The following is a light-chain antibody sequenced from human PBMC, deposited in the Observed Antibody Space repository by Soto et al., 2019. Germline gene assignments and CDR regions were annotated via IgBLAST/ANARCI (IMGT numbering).Light chain of an antibody. CDR1: SSDVGGYNF. V-gene: IGLV2-14*01. CDR2: EVN. Sequence: QSALTQPASVSGSPGQSITISCTGKSSDVGGYNFVSWLQQHPGKAPKLMIYEVNERPSGVSNRFSGSKSGNTASLTISGLQAEDEADYYCSSYTSSNTHVFGTGNKLTVL. J-gene: IGLJ1*01. CDR3: SSYTSSNTHV.